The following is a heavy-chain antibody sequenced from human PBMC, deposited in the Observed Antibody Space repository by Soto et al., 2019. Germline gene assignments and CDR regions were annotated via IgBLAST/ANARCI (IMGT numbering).Heavy chain of an antibody. J-gene: IGHJ5*02. CDR3: ARFDWLSACVDP. Sequence: QVQLVQSGAEVKKPGASVRVSCRASGYTFTSYGITWVRQAPGQGLAWMGWINTNNGNTNYAEQVQGRVTLTTEPSTSTVYMELRSLRPDDTAVYYCARFDWLSACVDPWGQGTLVTVSS. D-gene: IGHD3-9*01. CDR1: GYTFTSYG. CDR2: INTNNGNT. V-gene: IGHV1-18*01.